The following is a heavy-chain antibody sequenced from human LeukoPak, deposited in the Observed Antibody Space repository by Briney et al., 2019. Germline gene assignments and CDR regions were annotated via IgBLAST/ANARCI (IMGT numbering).Heavy chain of an antibody. CDR1: GFTFSSYA. J-gene: IGHJ4*02. Sequence: PGGSLRLSCAASGFTFSSYAMHWVRQAPGKGLEWVAVISYDGSNKYYADSVKGRFTISRDNSKNTLYLRMNSLRAEDTAVYYCARGVATRAYYFDYWGQGTLVTVSS. CDR3: ARGVATRAYYFDY. V-gene: IGHV3-30-3*01. CDR2: ISYDGSNK. D-gene: IGHD5-12*01.